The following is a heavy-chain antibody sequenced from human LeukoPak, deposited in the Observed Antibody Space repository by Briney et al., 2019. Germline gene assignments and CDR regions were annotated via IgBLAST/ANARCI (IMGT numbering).Heavy chain of an antibody. CDR3: ARIRFGELFNWFDP. Sequence: SVKVSCKASGGTFSSYAISWVRQAPGQGLEWMGGIIPIFGTANYAQKFQGRVTITADESTSTAYMELSSLRSEDTAVYYCARIRFGELFNWFDPWGQGTLVTVSS. J-gene: IGHJ5*02. V-gene: IGHV1-69*13. D-gene: IGHD3-10*01. CDR1: GGTFSSYA. CDR2: IIPIFGTA.